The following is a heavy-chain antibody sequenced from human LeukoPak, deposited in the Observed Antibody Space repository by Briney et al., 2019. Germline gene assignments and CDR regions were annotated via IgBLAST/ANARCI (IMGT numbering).Heavy chain of an antibody. CDR3: ARVTRANTIDPSDF. V-gene: IGHV3-21*01. CDR2: ISSTISYI. CDR1: GFTFSDYS. J-gene: IGHJ4*02. Sequence: GGSLRLSCAASGFTFSDYSMNWVRQAPGKGLEWVSSISSTISYIYYADSIKGRFTISRDNANNSLHLQMNSLRAEDTAVYYCARVTRANTIDPSDFWGQGTLVTVSS. D-gene: IGHD5-24*01.